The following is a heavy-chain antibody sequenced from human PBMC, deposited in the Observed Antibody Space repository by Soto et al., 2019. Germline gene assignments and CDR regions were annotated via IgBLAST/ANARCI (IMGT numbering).Heavy chain of an antibody. CDR2: ISSSSSTI. J-gene: IGHJ5*02. V-gene: IGHV3-48*01. CDR1: GFTFSTYS. Sequence: GGSLRLSCAASGFTFSTYSMNWVRQAPGKGLEWVSYISSSSSTIYYADSVKGRFTISRDNAKNSLYLQMNSLRAEDTAVYYCARHPERIAEIGWFDPWGQGTLVTVSS. D-gene: IGHD6-13*01. CDR3: ARHPERIAEIGWFDP.